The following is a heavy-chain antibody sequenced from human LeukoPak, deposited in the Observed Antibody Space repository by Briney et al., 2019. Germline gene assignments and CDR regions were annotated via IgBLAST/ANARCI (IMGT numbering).Heavy chain of an antibody. CDR2: INPNSGGT. V-gene: IGHV1-2*02. CDR1: GYTFTGCY. Sequence: ASVKVSCKASGYTFTGCYMHWVRQAPGQGLEWMGWINPNSGGTNYAQEFQGRVTMTRDTSISTAYMELSRLRSDDTAVYYCAKVRKMSGYYSLDYWGQGTLVTVSS. D-gene: IGHD3-22*01. J-gene: IGHJ4*02. CDR3: AKVRKMSGYYSLDY.